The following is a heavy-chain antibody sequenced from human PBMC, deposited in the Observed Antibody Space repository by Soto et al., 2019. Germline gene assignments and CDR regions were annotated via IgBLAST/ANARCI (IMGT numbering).Heavy chain of an antibody. V-gene: IGHV3-74*01. J-gene: IGHJ4*02. CDR2: INSDGSTT. Sequence: GSLRLSCAASGFTFNSDWMHWVRRAPGKGLVWVSHINSDGSTTTYADSVKGRFTISRDNAKNTLYLQMNSLRAEDTAVYYCAKGHSLVRNNVDYWGQGTLVTVSS. D-gene: IGHD3-10*01. CDR1: GFTFNSDW. CDR3: AKGHSLVRNNVDY.